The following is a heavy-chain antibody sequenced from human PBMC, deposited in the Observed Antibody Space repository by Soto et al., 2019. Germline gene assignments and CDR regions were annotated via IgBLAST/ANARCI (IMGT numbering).Heavy chain of an antibody. CDR2: INQDGSES. V-gene: IGHV3-7*01. CDR3: ARWVGGTTPFDY. D-gene: IGHD1-26*01. Sequence: EVQLVESGGGLVQPGGSLRLSCAASRFTFSGYWMSWVRQAPGKGLEWVANINQDGSESHYVDSVKGRFTISRDNAQNSLYVVMNSLRAEDTAVYYCARWVGGTTPFDYWGQGALVTVSS. CDR1: RFTFSGYW. J-gene: IGHJ4*02.